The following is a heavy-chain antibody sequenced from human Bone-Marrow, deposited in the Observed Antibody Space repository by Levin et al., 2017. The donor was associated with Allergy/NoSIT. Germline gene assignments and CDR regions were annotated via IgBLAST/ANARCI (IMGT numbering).Heavy chain of an antibody. D-gene: IGHD4-17*01. V-gene: IGHV5-51*01. CDR1: GYSFTSYW. J-gene: IGHJ4*02. CDR2: IYPGDSDT. Sequence: GESLKISCKGSGYSFTSYWIGWVRQMPGKGLEWMGIIYPGDSDTRYSPSFQGQVTISADKSISTAYLQWSSLKASDTAMYYCARQVDGDYPRRETIDYWGQGTLVTVSS. CDR3: ARQVDGDYPRRETIDY.